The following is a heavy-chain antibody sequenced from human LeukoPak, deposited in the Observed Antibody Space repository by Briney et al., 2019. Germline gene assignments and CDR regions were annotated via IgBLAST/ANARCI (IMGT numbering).Heavy chain of an antibody. CDR3: ARGRSPAHYGDYVLLGY. CDR2: MNPNSGNT. D-gene: IGHD4-17*01. J-gene: IGHJ4*02. V-gene: IGHV1-8*02. Sequence: ASVKVSCKTSGYTFTGYYMHWVRQAPGQGLEWMGWMNPNSGNTGYAQKFQGRVTMTRNTSISTAYMELSSLRSEDTAVYYCARGRSPAHYGDYVLLGYWGQGTLVTVSS. CDR1: GYTFTGYY.